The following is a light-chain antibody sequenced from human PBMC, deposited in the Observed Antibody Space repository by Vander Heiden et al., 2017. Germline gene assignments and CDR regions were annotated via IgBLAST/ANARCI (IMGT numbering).Light chain of an antibody. Sequence: DSDMTQSPLSLPVSPGEPATISCRSSQSLLHSNGYNYLDWYLQKPGQSPQLLIYLGSNLASGVPDRFSGSGSGTDFTLKISRVEAEDVGVYYCMQALQTRITFGPGTKVDIK. CDR2: LGS. CDR1: QSLLHSNGYNY. V-gene: IGKV2-28*01. J-gene: IGKJ3*01. CDR3: MQALQTRIT.